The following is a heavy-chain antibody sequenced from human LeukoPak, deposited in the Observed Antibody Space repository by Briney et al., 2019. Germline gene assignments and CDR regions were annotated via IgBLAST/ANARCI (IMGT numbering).Heavy chain of an antibody. CDR3: ARDYRDADAFDI. V-gene: IGHV4-61*02. Sequence: TSQSLSLTCTLSTASITTGSYYCSRIRQPAGGGLEWIGRIYASGSTNYNPSLRSRVTISVDTSKNQFSLKLSSVTAADTAVYCCARDYRDADAFDIWGQGTMVTVSS. D-gene: IGHD3-16*02. CDR1: TASITTGSYY. J-gene: IGHJ3*02. CDR2: IYASGST.